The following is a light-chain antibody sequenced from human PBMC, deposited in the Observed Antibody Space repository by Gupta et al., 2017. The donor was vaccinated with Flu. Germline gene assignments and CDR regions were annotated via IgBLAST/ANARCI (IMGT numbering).Light chain of an antibody. V-gene: IGLV2-23*01. CDR3: CSSAVSRPSVV. CDR1: GRDVGSYTL. CDR2: AGS. Sequence: GPGRDVGSYTLVSLYQPHPVQAPPLMIYAGSPRPSGVSNRFSGSTSGPPASLTISWLQSEDEADSYCCSSAVSRPSVVFGGGTKLTFL. J-gene: IGLJ2*01.